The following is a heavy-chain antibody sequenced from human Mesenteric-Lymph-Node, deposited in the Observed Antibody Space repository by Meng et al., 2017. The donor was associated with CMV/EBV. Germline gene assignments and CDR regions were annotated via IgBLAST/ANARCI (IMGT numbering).Heavy chain of an antibody. CDR2: IYSGGST. D-gene: IGHD3-22*01. V-gene: IGHV3-66*01. CDR3: ARGSGLGY. Sequence: LSLTCAASGFTVSSHYMNWVRQAPGKGLECVSVIYSGGSTYYADSVKGRFTISRDSSKNTLYLQMNSLRAEDTAVYYCARGSGLGYWGQGTLVTVSS. CDR1: GFTVSSHY. J-gene: IGHJ4*02.